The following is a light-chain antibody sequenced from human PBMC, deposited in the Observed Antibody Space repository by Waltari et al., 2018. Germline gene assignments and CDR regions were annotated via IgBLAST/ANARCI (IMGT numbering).Light chain of an antibody. CDR3: LQYKNWPPLYT. V-gene: IGKV3-15*01. Sequence: EIVMTQSPATLSVSPGERATLSCRASQSISSNLVWYQHKPGQAPGVLIYGASTRATGIPARFSGSGSGTEFTLTITSLQSEDFAVYYCLQYKNWPPLYTFGQGTKLEI. CDR1: QSISSN. J-gene: IGKJ2*01. CDR2: GAS.